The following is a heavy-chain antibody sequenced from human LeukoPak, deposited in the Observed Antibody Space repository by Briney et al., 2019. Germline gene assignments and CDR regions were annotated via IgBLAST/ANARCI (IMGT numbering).Heavy chain of an antibody. V-gene: IGHV4-59*12. CDR2: IYYSGST. CDR1: GGSISSYY. D-gene: IGHD3-22*01. Sequence: SETLSLTCTVSGGSISSYYWSWIRQPPGKGLEWIGYIYYSGSTNYNHSLKSRVTISVDTSKNQFSLKLSSVTAADTAVYYCARLETYCYDSSGYFLFDYWGQGTLITVSS. CDR3: ARLETYCYDSSGYFLFDY. J-gene: IGHJ4*02.